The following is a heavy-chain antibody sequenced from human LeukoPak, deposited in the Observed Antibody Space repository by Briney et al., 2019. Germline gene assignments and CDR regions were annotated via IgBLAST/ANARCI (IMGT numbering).Heavy chain of an antibody. CDR3: ARDTVFDY. J-gene: IGHJ4*02. V-gene: IGHV3-9*01. Sequence: GGSLRLSCAASGFTFDDYAMHWVRQVPGKGLEWVSGISWNSGSIGYADSVKGRLTISRDNAKNSLYLQMNSLRAEDTAVYYCARDTVFDYWGQGTLVTVSS. CDR1: GFTFDDYA. CDR2: ISWNSGSI.